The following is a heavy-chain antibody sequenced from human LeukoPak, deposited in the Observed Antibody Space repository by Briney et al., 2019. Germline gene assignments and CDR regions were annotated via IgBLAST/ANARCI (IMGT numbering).Heavy chain of an antibody. CDR2: ISSNGGST. V-gene: IGHV3-64*01. CDR1: GFTFSSSA. Sequence: PGGSLRLSCAASGFTFSSSAMHWVRQAPGKGLEYVSAISSNGGSTYYANSVKGRFTISRDNSKNTLYLQMGSLRAEDMAVYYCARGGGLGAFDIWGQGTMVTVSS. D-gene: IGHD3-16*01. J-gene: IGHJ3*02. CDR3: ARGGGLGAFDI.